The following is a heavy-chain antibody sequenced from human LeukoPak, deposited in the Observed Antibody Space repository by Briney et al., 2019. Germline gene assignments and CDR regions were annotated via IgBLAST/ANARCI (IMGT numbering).Heavy chain of an antibody. V-gene: IGHV1-69*04. CDR1: GGTFSSYA. CDR3: AREGGPYRPLDY. Sequence: SVKVSCKASGGTFSSYAISWVRQAPGQGLEWMGRIIPILGIANYAQKFQGRVTITADKSTSTAYMELSSLRSEDTAVYYCAREGGPYRPLDYSGQGTLVTVAS. CDR2: IIPILGIA. J-gene: IGHJ4*02.